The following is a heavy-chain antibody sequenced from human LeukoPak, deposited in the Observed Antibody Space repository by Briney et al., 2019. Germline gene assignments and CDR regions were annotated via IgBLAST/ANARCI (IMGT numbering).Heavy chain of an antibody. J-gene: IGHJ4*02. CDR2: ISPYNGNT. D-gene: IGHD1-14*01. V-gene: IGHV1-18*01. Sequence: ASVKVSCKASGYSSISYGLYWVRQAPGQGLEWMGWISPYNGNTNYAQNLQGRVTMTTDTSTSTAYMELRSLRSDDTAVYYCAGVDNRGFTWSLYYFDYWGQGTLVTVSS. CDR1: GYSSISYG. CDR3: AGVDNRGFTWSLYYFDY.